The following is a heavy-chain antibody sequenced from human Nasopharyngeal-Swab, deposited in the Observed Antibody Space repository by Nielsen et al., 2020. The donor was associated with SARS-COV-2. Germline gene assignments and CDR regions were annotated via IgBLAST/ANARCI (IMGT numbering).Heavy chain of an antibody. V-gene: IGHV4-34*01. J-gene: IGHJ5*02. CDR2: INHSGST. D-gene: IGHD6-6*01. CDR3: ARSIAARPNWFDP. CDR1: GGSFSGYY. Sequence: SETLSLTCAVYGGSFSGYYWSWIRQPPGKGLEWIGEINHSGSTNYNPSLKSRVTISVDTSKTQFSLKLSSVTAADTAVYYCARSIAARPNWFDPWGQGTLVTVSS.